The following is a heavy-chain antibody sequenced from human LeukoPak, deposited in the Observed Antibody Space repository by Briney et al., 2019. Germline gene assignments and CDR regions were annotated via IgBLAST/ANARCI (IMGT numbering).Heavy chain of an antibody. Sequence: GGSLRLSCAASGFTFSTYGMTWIRQAPGKGLEWVSYISSSGTTMYYADSVKGRFTISRDNAKNSLYLQMNSLRAEDTAVYYCARRVSVGEPYDYWGQGTLVTVSS. CDR1: GFTFSTYG. D-gene: IGHD3-16*01. CDR2: ISSSGTTM. J-gene: IGHJ4*02. CDR3: ARRVSVGEPYDY. V-gene: IGHV3-11*01.